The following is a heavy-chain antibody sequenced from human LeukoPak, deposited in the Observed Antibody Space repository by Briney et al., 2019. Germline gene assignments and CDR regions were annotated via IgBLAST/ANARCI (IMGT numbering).Heavy chain of an antibody. CDR2: IYSGGST. D-gene: IGHD6-13*01. V-gene: IGHV3-66*01. CDR3: ARGGSPLVPIDY. Sequence: GGSLRLSCAASGFTVSSNYMSWVRQAPGRGLEWVSVIYSGGSTYYADSVKGRFTISRDNSKNTLYLQMNSLRAEDTAVYYCARGGSPLVPIDYWGQGTLVTVSS. J-gene: IGHJ4*02. CDR1: GFTVSSNY.